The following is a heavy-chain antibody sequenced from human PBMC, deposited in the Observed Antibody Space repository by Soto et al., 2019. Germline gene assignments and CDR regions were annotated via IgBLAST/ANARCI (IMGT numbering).Heavy chain of an antibody. J-gene: IGHJ4*02. Sequence: QVHLVQSGAEVKRPGVSVKVSCKASGYTFSNYYMHWVRQVPGHGLEWMGIINPSGGGTTYAQRFRGRLTVTRDTSTSTVYMELTSLSSDDTGIYFCARAVTGSYHSAYWGQGTVVTGSA. CDR3: ARAVTGSYHSAY. D-gene: IGHD3-10*01. CDR1: GYTFSNYY. CDR2: INPSGGGT. V-gene: IGHV1-46*01.